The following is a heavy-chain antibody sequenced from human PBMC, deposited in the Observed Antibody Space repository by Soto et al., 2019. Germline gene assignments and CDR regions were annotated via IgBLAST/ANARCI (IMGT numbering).Heavy chain of an antibody. CDR1: GFTVSSNY. V-gene: IGHV3-66*01. Sequence: GGSLRLSCAASGFTVSSNYMTSVRQAPGKGLEWVSIIHRSGSAYYADSVRARFTISRDNSENTLSLQMNSLRVEDTAVYYCARWLVAANGPDYQYYGMAVWGLGTTVTVSS. CDR2: IHRSGSA. D-gene: IGHD6-13*01. CDR3: ARWLVAANGPDYQYYGMAV. J-gene: IGHJ6*02.